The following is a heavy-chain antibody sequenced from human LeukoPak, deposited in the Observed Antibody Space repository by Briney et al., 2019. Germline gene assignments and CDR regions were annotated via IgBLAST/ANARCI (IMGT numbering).Heavy chain of an antibody. V-gene: IGHV3-33*01. CDR1: GFTFSSYG. J-gene: IGHJ4*02. Sequence: PGRSLRLSCAASGFTFSSYGMHWVRQAPGKGLEWVAVIWYDGSNKYYADSVKGRFTISRDNSKNTLYLQMNSLRAEDTAVYYCARDGGGNSGDEFDYWGQGTLVTVSS. CDR2: IWYDGSNK. CDR3: ARDGGGNSGDEFDY. D-gene: IGHD4-23*01.